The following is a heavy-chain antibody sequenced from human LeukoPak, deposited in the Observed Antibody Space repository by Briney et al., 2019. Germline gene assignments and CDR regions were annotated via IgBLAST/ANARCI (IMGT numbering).Heavy chain of an antibody. CDR2: ISYDGSEK. J-gene: IGHJ4*02. D-gene: IGHD2-21*02. V-gene: IGHV3-30*18. Sequence: GGSLRLSCAVSGFIFCSSGIHWVPQAPGKGLVWLAEISYDGSEKYYAESVKGRFTISRDNPKTTVYLQMNSLKIEDTAVYYCAKDLLAVTAPKAYFDFWGQGTLVTVSS. CDR3: AKDLLAVTAPKAYFDF. CDR1: GFIFCSSG.